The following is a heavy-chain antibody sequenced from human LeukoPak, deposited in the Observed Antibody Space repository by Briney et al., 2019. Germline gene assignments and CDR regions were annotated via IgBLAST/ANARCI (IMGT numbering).Heavy chain of an antibody. V-gene: IGHV1-18*01. CDR2: ISAYNGNT. CDR3: ARAYSSGWYLG. Sequence: VNLSCKASGYTFTSYGISWVRQAPGQGLEWMGWISAYNGNTNYAQKLQGRVTMTTDTSTSTAYMELRSLRSDDTAVYYCARAYSSGWYLGWGQGTDVTHSS. J-gene: IGHJ4*02. D-gene: IGHD6-19*01. CDR1: GYTFTSYG.